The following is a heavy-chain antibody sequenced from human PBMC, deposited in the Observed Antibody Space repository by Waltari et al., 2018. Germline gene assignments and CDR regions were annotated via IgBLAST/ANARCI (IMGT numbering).Heavy chain of an antibody. CDR2: IYYSGST. CDR1: GGSISSSSYY. J-gene: IGHJ3*02. CDR3: ARLRGYYGSGSYDAFDI. D-gene: IGHD3-10*01. V-gene: IGHV4-39*01. Sequence: QLQLQESGPGLVKPSETLSLTCTVSGGSISSSSYYWGWIRRPPGKGLEWIGSIYYSGSTYYNPSLKSRVTISVDTSKNQFSLKLSSVTAADTAVYYCARLRGYYGSGSYDAFDIWGQGTMVTVSS.